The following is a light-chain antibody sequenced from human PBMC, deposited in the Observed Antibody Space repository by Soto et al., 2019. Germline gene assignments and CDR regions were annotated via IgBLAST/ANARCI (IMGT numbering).Light chain of an antibody. J-gene: IGKJ3*01. CDR2: GAS. V-gene: IGKV3-15*01. CDR1: QSVGSH. CDR3: QQYDNWPPFT. Sequence: EIVMTQSPATLSVSPGERATLSCRASQSVGSHLAWYQQRPGQAPRLLIYGASYRATGIPARFSGSGSGTDFTLIISSLQSEDFAVYYCQQYDNWPPFTFCPGTKVDIK.